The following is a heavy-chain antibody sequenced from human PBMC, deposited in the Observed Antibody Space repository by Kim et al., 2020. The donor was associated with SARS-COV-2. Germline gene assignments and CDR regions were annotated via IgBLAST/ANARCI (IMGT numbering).Heavy chain of an antibody. D-gene: IGHD1-26*01. CDR1: GYTFKNYY. CDR2: INPYNGDT. J-gene: IGHJ4*02. CDR3: ARDERGGLLNI. Sequence: ASVKVSCKASGYTFKNYYIQWVRQAPGQGLEWMGLINPYNGDTTYAQNFQGRVTMTRDSSTNTAFMELSSLRSEDTAMFYCARDERGGLLNIWGQGTLVT. V-gene: IGHV1-46*02.